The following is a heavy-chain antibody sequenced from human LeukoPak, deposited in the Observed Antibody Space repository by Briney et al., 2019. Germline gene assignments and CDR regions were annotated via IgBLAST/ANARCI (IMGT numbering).Heavy chain of an antibody. CDR2: IYYRGSA. D-gene: IGHD2-2*01. J-gene: IGHJ5*02. CDR1: VGSIAGSSYY. Sequence: SETLSLTCTLSVGSIAGSSYYWVWIRQPPGNGLEWIGTIYYRGSAYYNPSLKSRVTISVDTSKNQSSLRLSSVTAADTAVYYCAREVDAAAAYNWFDPWGQGTLVTVSS. V-gene: IGHV4-39*07. CDR3: AREVDAAAAYNWFDP.